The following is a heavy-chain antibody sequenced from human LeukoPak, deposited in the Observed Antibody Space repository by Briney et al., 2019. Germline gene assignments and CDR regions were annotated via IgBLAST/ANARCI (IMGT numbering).Heavy chain of an antibody. Sequence: SETLSLTFTVSGGSISSGSYYWSWIRQPAGKGLEWIGRIYTSGSTNYNPSLKSRVAMSVDTSKRQLSLRLTSVTAADTAVYYCVAGSGSYSWYYYGMDVWGQGTTVTVSS. CDR3: VAGSGSYSWYYYGMDV. CDR1: GGSISSGSYY. V-gene: IGHV4-61*02. D-gene: IGHD3-10*01. CDR2: IYTSGST. J-gene: IGHJ6*02.